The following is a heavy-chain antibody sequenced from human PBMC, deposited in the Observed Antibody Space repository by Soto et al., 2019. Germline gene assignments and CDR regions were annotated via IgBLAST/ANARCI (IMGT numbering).Heavy chain of an antibody. J-gene: IGHJ4*02. CDR1: GDSVSGNSAA. V-gene: IGHV6-1*01. Sequence: SQTLSLTCAISGDSVSGNSAAWNLIRQSPSRGLEWLGRTYYRSRWYNDYAVSVKSRITVTPDTSKNQFSLHLNSVTPEDTAVYYCARESPYYVSSDSYLDYWGQGALVTVSS. D-gene: IGHD3-16*01. CDR2: TYYRSRWYN. CDR3: ARESPYYVSSDSYLDY.